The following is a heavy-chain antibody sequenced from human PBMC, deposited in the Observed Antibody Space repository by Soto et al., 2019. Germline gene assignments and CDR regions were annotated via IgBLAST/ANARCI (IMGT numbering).Heavy chain of an antibody. J-gene: IGHJ4*02. CDR1: GFTFTNYW. Sequence: EAQLVESGGGLVQPGGSLRLSCAASGFTFTNYWMSWARQAPGKGLEWVANIKQDGSEKYYADSAKGRFIISRDNAKTSLYLQMNSLRAEDTAVYYCARDMGVFWSGYPEGGFDYWGQGTPVTVSS. D-gene: IGHD3-3*01. CDR3: ARDMGVFWSGYPEGGFDY. V-gene: IGHV3-7*01. CDR2: IKQDGSEK.